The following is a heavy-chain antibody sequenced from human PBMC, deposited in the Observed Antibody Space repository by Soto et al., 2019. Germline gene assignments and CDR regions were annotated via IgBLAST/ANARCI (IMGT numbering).Heavy chain of an antibody. CDR2: INAGNGNT. V-gene: IGHV1-3*01. J-gene: IGHJ3*02. Sequence: ASVKVSCKASGYTFTSYAMHWVRQAPGQRLEWMGWINAGNGNTKYSQKFQGRVTITRDTSASTAYMELSSLRSEDTAVYYCARDLGSLGSAYCSGGSCLGPDAFDIWGQGTMVTVSS. CDR3: ARDLGSLGSAYCSGGSCLGPDAFDI. D-gene: IGHD2-15*01. CDR1: GYTFTSYA.